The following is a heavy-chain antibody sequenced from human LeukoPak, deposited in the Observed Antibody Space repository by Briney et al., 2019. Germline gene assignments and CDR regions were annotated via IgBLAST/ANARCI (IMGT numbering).Heavy chain of an antibody. J-gene: IGHJ4*02. CDR3: TRDFGRLPHCYGGCKGN. D-gene: IGHD2-21*02. V-gene: IGHV3-7*01. Sequence: GGSLRLSCAAPGFTFSSHWMSGVGRAPGRGREGVANIKEDGSQQYYVVSVRGRFAISRDNAKNSLYLEMNSLRVEDTAVYYCTRDFGRLPHCYGGCKGNWGQGTLLTVSS. CDR1: GFTFSSHW. CDR2: IKEDGSQQ.